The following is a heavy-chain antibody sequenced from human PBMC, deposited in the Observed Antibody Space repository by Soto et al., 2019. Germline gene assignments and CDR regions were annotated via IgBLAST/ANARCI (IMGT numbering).Heavy chain of an antibody. CDR1: EFTFSSYS. CDR2: ISHDGSNN. J-gene: IGHJ3*02. Sequence: PGGSLRLSCAASEFTFSSYSMNWVRQAPGKGLEWVGVISHDGSNNYYTDSVKGRFTISRDNSKNTLYLQMNSLRAEDTAVYYCARVGYCISTSCYSAFDIWGQGTMVTVSS. CDR3: ARVGYCISTSCYSAFDI. V-gene: IGHV3-30*03. D-gene: IGHD2-2*02.